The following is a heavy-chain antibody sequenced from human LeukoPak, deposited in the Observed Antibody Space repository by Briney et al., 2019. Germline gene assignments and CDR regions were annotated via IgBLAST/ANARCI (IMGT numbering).Heavy chain of an antibody. Sequence: GGSLRLSCTASGLTFSTSGFNWVRRAPGKGLEWVASIGPTGSDRYHADSIKGRFTISRDNANNFLYLQMNSLRAEDTAVYYCASETNGRHYDYWGQGTLLTVSS. CDR3: ASETNGRHYDY. CDR1: GLTFSTSG. CDR2: IGPTGSDR. J-gene: IGHJ4*02. V-gene: IGHV3-21*06. D-gene: IGHD1-14*01.